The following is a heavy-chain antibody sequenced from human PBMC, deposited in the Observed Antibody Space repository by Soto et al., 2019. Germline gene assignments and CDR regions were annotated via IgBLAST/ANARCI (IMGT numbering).Heavy chain of an antibody. J-gene: IGHJ6*02. CDR1: GFTFSSYD. CDR2: IWYDGSNK. V-gene: IGHV3-33*01. Sequence: GGSLRLSCAASGFTFSSYDMHWVRQAPGKGLEWVAVIWYDGSNKYYADSVKGRFTISRDNSKNTLYLQMNSLRAEDTAVYYCARDGLQLWLPYYAMDVWGQGTTVTVSS. D-gene: IGHD5-18*01. CDR3: ARDGLQLWLPYYAMDV.